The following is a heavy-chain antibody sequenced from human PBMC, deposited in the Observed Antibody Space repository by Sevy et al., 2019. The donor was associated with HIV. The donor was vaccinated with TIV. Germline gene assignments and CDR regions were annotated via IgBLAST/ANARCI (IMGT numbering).Heavy chain of an antibody. CDR2: ISYDGSKK. CDR3: AHSSGLYGYYYGTDV. CDR1: GVTFSSYG. V-gene: IGHV3-30*03. J-gene: IGHJ6*02. D-gene: IGHD4-17*01. Sequence: GGSLRLSCAASGVTFSSYGIHWVRQAPGKGLEWVAVISYDGSKKNHAESMKGRFTISRDNSKNTLYLEMSSLRPEDTAVYYCAHSSGLYGYYYGTDVWGQGTTVTVSS.